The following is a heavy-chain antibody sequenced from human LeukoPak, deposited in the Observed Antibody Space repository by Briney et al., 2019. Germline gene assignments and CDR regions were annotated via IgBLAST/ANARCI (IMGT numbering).Heavy chain of an antibody. CDR2: ISSSSSYI. V-gene: IGHV3-21*04. D-gene: IGHD5-18*01. CDR3: AKGNTAMVPYYFDY. J-gene: IGHJ4*02. CDR1: GFTFSGST. Sequence: GGSLRLSCAASGFTFSGSTMNWVRQAPGKGLEWVSSISSSSSYIYYADSVKGRFTISRDNARNSLYLQMNSLRAEDTALYYCAKGNTAMVPYYFDYWGQGTLVTVSS.